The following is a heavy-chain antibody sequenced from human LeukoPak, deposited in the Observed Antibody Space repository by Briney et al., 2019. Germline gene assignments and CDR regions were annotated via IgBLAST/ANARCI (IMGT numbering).Heavy chain of an antibody. CDR1: GFTFSNYG. Sequence: GGSLRLSCAASGFTFSNYGMHWVRQAPGKGLEWVAFIRYDGSNKSYADSVKGRFTISRDNSKNTLYLQMNSLRAEDTAVFYCARGAHKRDDYGGFFDYWGQGTLVTVSS. CDR2: IRYDGSNK. D-gene: IGHD4-23*01. J-gene: IGHJ4*02. CDR3: ARGAHKRDDYGGFFDY. V-gene: IGHV3-30*02.